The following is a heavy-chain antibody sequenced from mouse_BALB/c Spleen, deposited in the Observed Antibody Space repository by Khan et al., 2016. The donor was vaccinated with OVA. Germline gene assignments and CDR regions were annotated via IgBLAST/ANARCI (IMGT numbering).Heavy chain of an antibody. J-gene: IGHJ3*01. D-gene: IGHD4-1*01. CDR1: GYTFTDYV. CDR3: ARAGWDVFAY. CDR2: IYPGSDST. Sequence: MQLQQSGPELVKPGASVKMSCKASGYTFTDYVMNWVKQRNGQGLEWIGQIYPGSDSTYYNEKFKGKATLTADRSSSTAYMQLSNLTSEDSAVYFCARAGWDVFAYWGQGTLVTVSA. V-gene: IGHV1-77*01.